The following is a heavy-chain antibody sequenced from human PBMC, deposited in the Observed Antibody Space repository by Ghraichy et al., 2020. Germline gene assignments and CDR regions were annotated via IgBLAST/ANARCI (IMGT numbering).Heavy chain of an antibody. V-gene: IGHV3-11*01. CDR2: ISSSGSTI. J-gene: IGHJ4*02. CDR3: AREMITFGGVIATFDY. Sequence: LTCAASGFTFSDYYMSWIRQAPGKGLEWVSYISSSGSTIYYADSVKGRFTISRDNAKNSLYLQMNSLRAEDTAVYYCAREMITFGGVIATFDYWGQGTLVTVSS. CDR1: GFTFSDYY. D-gene: IGHD3-16*02.